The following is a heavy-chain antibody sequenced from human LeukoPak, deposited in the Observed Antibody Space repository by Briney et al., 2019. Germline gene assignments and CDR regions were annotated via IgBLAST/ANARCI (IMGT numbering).Heavy chain of an antibody. CDR2: LSPSGTYI. CDR3: ARAMAPPWHFDL. V-gene: IGHV3-21*01. CDR1: GFTFSKYD. J-gene: IGHJ2*01. Sequence: GGSLRLSCAASGFTFSKYDMNWVRLTPGKGLEWVSSLSPSGTYIYSADSLKGRFTISRDNAKNSVYLQMDSLRAEDSAVYFCARAMAPPWHFDLWGRGTLVTVSS. D-gene: IGHD3-10*01.